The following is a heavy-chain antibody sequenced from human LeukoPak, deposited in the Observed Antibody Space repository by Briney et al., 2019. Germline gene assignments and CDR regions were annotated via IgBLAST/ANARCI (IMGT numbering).Heavy chain of an antibody. V-gene: IGHV3-23*01. CDR1: GFTFSSYS. CDR3: AIGSTPRNLVYFDY. Sequence: GGSLRLSCAATGFTFSSYSMIWVRQAPGKGLELVSFIGGSDGFTYYGDAVKGRLTISRDNSMNTLSLQMNSLRAEDTAVYYCAIGSTPRNLVYFDYWGQGTLVTVSS. D-gene: IGHD2/OR15-2a*01. J-gene: IGHJ4*02. CDR2: IGGSDGFT.